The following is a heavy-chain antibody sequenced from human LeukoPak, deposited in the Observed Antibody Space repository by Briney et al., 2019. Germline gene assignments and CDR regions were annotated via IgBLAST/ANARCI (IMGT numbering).Heavy chain of an antibody. Sequence: KPSETLSLTCSVSGGSISSYYWSWIRQPPGKGLEWIGYIYYSGSTNYNPSLKSRVTISVDTSKNQFSLKLSSVTAAGTAVYYCARDRDGMDVWGQGTTVTVSS. CDR1: GGSISSYY. J-gene: IGHJ6*02. CDR2: IYYSGST. V-gene: IGHV4-59*01. CDR3: ARDRDGMDV.